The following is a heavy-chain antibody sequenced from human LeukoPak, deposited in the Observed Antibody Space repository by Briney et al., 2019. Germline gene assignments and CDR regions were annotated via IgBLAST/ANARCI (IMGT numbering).Heavy chain of an antibody. J-gene: IGHJ4*02. CDR1: GGSITSSRYY. D-gene: IGHD3-22*01. V-gene: IGHV4-39*01. CDR2: IYYSGST. Sequence: SETLSLTCSVSGGSITSSRYYWGWLRQPPGKGLEWIGTIYYSGSTYYNPSLKSRVTISVDTSKNQFSLKLTSVTAADTAVYYCARHDSSYYYRPFDYWGQGTLATVSS. CDR3: ARHDSSYYYRPFDY.